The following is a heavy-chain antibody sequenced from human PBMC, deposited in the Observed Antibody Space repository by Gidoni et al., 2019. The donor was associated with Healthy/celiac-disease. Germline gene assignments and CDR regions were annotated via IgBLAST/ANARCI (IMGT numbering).Heavy chain of an antibody. V-gene: IGHV3-23*01. CDR1: GFSFSSYA. CDR2: ISGSGGST. J-gene: IGHJ4*02. D-gene: IGHD3-22*01. Sequence: EVQLLESGGGLVQPGGSLRLSCAASGFSFSSYAMSWVRQAPGKGLEWVSAISGSGGSTYYADSVKGRFTISIDNSKNTLYLQMNSLRAEDTAVYYCAKDLNDSSGYSYGTWGQGTLVTVSS. CDR3: AKDLNDSSGYSYGT.